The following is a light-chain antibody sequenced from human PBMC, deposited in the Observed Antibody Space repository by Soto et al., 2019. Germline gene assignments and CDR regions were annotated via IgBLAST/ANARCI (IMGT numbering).Light chain of an antibody. CDR1: SSDVGGYHY. Sequence: QSALTQPRSVSGSPGQSVTLSCTGTSSDVGGYHYVSWYQHHPGKAPKIIIYDVNKRPSGVPDRFSGSKSGNTASLTISGLQTEDEVDYYCCSYAGSYTLVFGGGTKVTV. J-gene: IGLJ2*01. V-gene: IGLV2-11*01. CDR2: DVN. CDR3: CSYAGSYTLV.